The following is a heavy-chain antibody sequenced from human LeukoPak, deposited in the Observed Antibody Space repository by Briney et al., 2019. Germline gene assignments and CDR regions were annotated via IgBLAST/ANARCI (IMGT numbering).Heavy chain of an antibody. CDR1: GFTVSSNY. CDR3: ARDFFGNSTRDY. D-gene: IGHD4-23*01. Sequence: GGXXRLSCAASGFTVSSNYMSWVRQAPGKGLEGVSVIYSGGSTYYSDSVKGRFSISRDNSKNTLYLQMNSLRAEDTAVYYCARDFFGNSTRDYWGQGTLVTVS. V-gene: IGHV3-66*02. CDR2: IYSGGST. J-gene: IGHJ4*02.